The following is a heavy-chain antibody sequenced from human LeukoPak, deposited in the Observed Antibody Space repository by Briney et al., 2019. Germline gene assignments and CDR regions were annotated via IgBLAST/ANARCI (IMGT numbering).Heavy chain of an antibody. V-gene: IGHV3-23*01. Sequence: PGGSLRLSCAASGFTFSDYYMSWIRQAPGKGLEWVSAISGSGGSTYYADSVKGRFTISRDNSKNTLYLQMNSLRAEDTAVYYCAKSLIPAASGGSCDWGQGTLVTVSS. CDR3: AKSLIPAASGGSCD. D-gene: IGHD2-15*01. CDR1: GFTFSDYY. J-gene: IGHJ4*02. CDR2: ISGSGGST.